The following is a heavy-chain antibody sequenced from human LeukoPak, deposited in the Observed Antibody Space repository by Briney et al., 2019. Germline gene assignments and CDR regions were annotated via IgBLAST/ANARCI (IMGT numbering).Heavy chain of an antibody. D-gene: IGHD1-26*01. CDR2: TSDRGDYT. V-gene: IGHV3-23*01. J-gene: IGHJ4*02. CDR3: AKKAQYNGNYPLDY. CDR1: GFTFTSYS. Sequence: GGSLRLSCAASGFTFTSYSMSWVRQAPGKGLEWVSGTSDRGDYTYYADSVKGRFTISRDNSKNTLYLQMNSLRAEDTALYFCAKKAQYNGNYPLDYWGQGTLATVSS.